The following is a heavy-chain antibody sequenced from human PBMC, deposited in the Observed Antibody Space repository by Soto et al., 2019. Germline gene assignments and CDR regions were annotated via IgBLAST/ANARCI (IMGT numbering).Heavy chain of an antibody. V-gene: IGHV3-30*03. CDR3: VSDRGYGHASVPYS. CDR1: RFAFSSYG. CDR2: ISYDGSLQ. J-gene: IGHJ4*02. Sequence: QAQLVESGGGVVQPGRSLRLSCAANRFAFSSYGMQWVRQAPGTGLEWVAVISYDGSLQHYADSVKGRFTISRDNSKNMVLLQMSSLRAEDAAVYYCVSDRGYGHASVPYSWGQGTLVSVSS. D-gene: IGHD5-18*01.